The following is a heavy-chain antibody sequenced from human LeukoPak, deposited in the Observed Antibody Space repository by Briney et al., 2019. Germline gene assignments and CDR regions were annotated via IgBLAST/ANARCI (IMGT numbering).Heavy chain of an antibody. D-gene: IGHD2-2*01. CDR2: IRQDGSEK. Sequence: GGSLRLSCAPSAFTFSTYWMTWVRQAPGKGLEWVANIRQDGSEKYYVDSVEGRFTISRDNAKKSLFLQMNSLRAEDTAMYYCARDMRGDGFDIWGQGTMVTVSS. CDR1: AFTFSTYW. V-gene: IGHV3-7*04. J-gene: IGHJ3*02. CDR3: ARDMRGDGFDI.